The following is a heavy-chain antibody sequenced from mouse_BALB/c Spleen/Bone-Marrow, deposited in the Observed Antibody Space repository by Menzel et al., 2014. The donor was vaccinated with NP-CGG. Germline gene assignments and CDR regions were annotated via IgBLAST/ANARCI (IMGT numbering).Heavy chain of an antibody. CDR1: GFNIKDTH. CDR3: ARDYGRTAWFAY. V-gene: IGHV14-3*02. CDR2: IDPANGNT. D-gene: IGHD1-1*01. Sequence: DVQLVESGAELVKPGASVKLSCTASGFNIKDTHMHWVKQRPEQGLEWIGGIDPANGNTKYDPKFQGKATITADTSSNTAYLQLSSLTSEDTAVYYCARDYGRTAWFAYWGQGTLVTVSA. J-gene: IGHJ3*01.